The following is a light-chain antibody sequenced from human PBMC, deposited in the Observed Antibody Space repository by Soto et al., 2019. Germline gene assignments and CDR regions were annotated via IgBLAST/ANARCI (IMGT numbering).Light chain of an antibody. CDR3: QQYNNWPRT. Sequence: EIVVTQYPATLSGSPGERATLSGRASQSVSSNLAWYQQKPGQAPRLLIYGASTRATGIPARFSGSGSGTEFTLTISSLQSEDFAVYYCQQYNNWPRTFGQGSKVAIK. CDR2: GAS. V-gene: IGKV3-15*01. J-gene: IGKJ1*01. CDR1: QSVSSN.